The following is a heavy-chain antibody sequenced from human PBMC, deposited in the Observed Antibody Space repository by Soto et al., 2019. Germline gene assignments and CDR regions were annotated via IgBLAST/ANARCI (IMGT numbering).Heavy chain of an antibody. CDR3: ARRSAVGHYYYYMDV. CDR2: ISSSSSYI. Sequence: GGSLSLSCAASGFTFSSYSMNWVRQAPGKGLEWVSSISSSSSYIYYADSVKGRFTISRDNAKNSLYLQMNSLRAEDTAVYYFARRSAVGHYYYYMDVWGKGTTVTVSS. V-gene: IGHV3-21*01. J-gene: IGHJ6*03. D-gene: IGHD6-19*01. CDR1: GFTFSSYS.